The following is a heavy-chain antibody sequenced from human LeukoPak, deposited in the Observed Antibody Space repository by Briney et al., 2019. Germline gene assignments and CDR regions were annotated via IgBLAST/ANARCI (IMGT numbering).Heavy chain of an antibody. CDR1: GFTFSSYS. J-gene: IGHJ6*03. CDR2: ISSSSSTI. D-gene: IGHD6-13*01. CDR3: ARGHSSSWYFHNYCYYMDV. V-gene: IGHV3-48*04. Sequence: GGSLRLSCAASGFTFSSYSMNWVRQAPGKGLEWVSYISSSSSTIYYADSVKGRFTISRDNAKNSLYLQMNSLRAEDTAVYYCARGHSSSWYFHNYCYYMDVWGKGTTVTVSS.